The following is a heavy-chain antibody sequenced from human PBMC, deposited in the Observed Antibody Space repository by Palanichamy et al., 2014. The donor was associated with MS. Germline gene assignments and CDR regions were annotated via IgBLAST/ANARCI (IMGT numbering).Heavy chain of an antibody. V-gene: IGHV4-38-2*02. CDR1: LLHQQWLL. CDR3: ARVWADYIWGNDHDTFDI. CDR2: IYHSGST. J-gene: IGHJ3*02. Sequence: QVQLQESGPRTGVSLPETPVPHLHCLWLLHQQWLLLGLDPAAPRKGLEWIASIYHSGSTYYNPSLKSRVTISVDTSKNQFSLKFNFVTAADTAVYHCARVWADYIWGNDHDTFDIWGQGTMVTVSS. D-gene: IGHD3-16*01.